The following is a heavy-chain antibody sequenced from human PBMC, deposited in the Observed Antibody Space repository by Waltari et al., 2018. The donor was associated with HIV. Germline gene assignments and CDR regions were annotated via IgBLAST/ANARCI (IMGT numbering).Heavy chain of an antibody. CDR3: VADLGGSHDS. CDR1: GFTLSPYT. Sequence: MQLVESGGGLVKPGGSRRLSCAISGFTLSPYTMTWVRQTPGKGLELISSITSTSRSIFYSDSTKGRFIISRDNAQNSLSLQMTSLTAEDTAVYFCVADLGGSHDSWGQGTLVTVSS. CDR2: ITSTSRSI. J-gene: IGHJ4*02. D-gene: IGHD1-26*01. V-gene: IGHV3-21*02.